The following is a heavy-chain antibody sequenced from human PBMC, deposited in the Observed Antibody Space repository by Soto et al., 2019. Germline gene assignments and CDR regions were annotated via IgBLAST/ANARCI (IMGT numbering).Heavy chain of an antibody. CDR2: IWYDGSNK. CDR1: GFTFSSYG. V-gene: IGHV3-33*01. Sequence: QVQLVESGGGVVQPGRSLRLSCAASGFTFSSYGMHWVRQAPGKGLEWVAVIWYDGSNKYYADSVKGRFTISRDNSKNTRYLQMNRLRAEDTAVYSCARDGLLWFGELHWGVFDYWGQGTLVTVSS. D-gene: IGHD3-10*01. CDR3: ARDGLLWFGELHWGVFDY. J-gene: IGHJ4*02.